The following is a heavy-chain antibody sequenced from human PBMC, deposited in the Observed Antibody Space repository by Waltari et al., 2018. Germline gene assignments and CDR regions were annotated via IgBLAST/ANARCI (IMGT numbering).Heavy chain of an antibody. CDR3: ARDLDGDSNLDY. Sequence: EVQLVESGGGLVQSGGSLRLSCARSGVILCDADMDWGRQAPEKGLEWVGRTRNKAHSYTTEYAASVKGRFTISRDDSKNSLHLQMNSLKIEDTAVYYCARDLDGDSNLDYWGQGTLVTVSS. CDR2: TRNKAHSYTT. V-gene: IGHV3-72*01. D-gene: IGHD2-21*02. J-gene: IGHJ4*02. CDR1: GVILCDAD.